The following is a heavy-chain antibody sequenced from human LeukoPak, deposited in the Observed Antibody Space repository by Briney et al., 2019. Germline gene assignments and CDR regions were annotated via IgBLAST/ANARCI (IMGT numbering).Heavy chain of an antibody. V-gene: IGHV4-30-2*01. Sequence: SETLSLTCAVSGGSISSGGYSWSWIRQPPGKGLEWIGYIYHSGSTYYNPSLKSRVTISVDTSKNQVSLKLSSVTAADTAVYYCARTRAYGGRPDYWGQGTLVTVSS. CDR3: ARTRAYGGRPDY. J-gene: IGHJ4*02. CDR2: IYHSGST. D-gene: IGHD4-23*01. CDR1: GGSISSGGYS.